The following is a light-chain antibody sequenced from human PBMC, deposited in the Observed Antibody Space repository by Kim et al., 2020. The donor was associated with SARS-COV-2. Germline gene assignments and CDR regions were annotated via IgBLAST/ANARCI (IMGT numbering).Light chain of an antibody. V-gene: IGLV3-19*01. CDR1: SLRNYY. CDR2: GKN. Sequence: LGQTVRITCQGDSLRNYYANWYQQKPGQAPLLVIYGKNNRPSGIPDRFSGSSSGNTASLTITGAQAEDEADYYCNSRDSSGDHHVVFGGGTQLTVL. CDR3: NSRDSSGDHHVV. J-gene: IGLJ2*01.